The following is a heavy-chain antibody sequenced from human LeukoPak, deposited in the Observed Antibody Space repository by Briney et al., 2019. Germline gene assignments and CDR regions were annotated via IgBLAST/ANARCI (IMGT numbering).Heavy chain of an antibody. CDR2: IFYSGNT. Sequence: SETLSLTCTVSGDSISGSRCYWGWIRQPPGKGLEWIASIFYSGNTYYNPSLKSRVTIAVDTSKNQFSLKLSSVTAADTAVYYCARDRGDGYYYYGMDVWGQGTTVTVSS. D-gene: IGHD3-10*01. V-gene: IGHV4-39*07. CDR1: GDSISGSRCY. CDR3: ARDRGDGYYYYGMDV. J-gene: IGHJ6*02.